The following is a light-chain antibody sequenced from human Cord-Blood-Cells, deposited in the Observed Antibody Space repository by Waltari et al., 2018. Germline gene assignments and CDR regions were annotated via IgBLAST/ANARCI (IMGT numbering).Light chain of an antibody. Sequence: DIVMTQSPDSLAVSLGERATINCKSSQSVLYSSNNQNYLAWYQQKPGQPPKLLIYCASTRESGVPDRFSGSGSGTDFTLTISSLQAEDVAVYYCQQYYSTPFTFGPGTKVDIK. CDR1: QSVLYSSNNQNY. CDR2: CAS. J-gene: IGKJ3*01. V-gene: IGKV4-1*01. CDR3: QQYYSTPFT.